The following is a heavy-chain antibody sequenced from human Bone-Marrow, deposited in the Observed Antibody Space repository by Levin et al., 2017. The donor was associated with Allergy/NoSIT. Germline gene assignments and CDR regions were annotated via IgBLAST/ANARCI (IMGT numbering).Heavy chain of an antibody. J-gene: IGHJ2*01. CDR3: ARLTFRYFDL. CDR2: ISGDGNFK. CDR1: GLTLSNLY. Sequence: GESLKISCVVSGLTLSNLYLSWIRQAPGKGLEWLSYISGDGNFKNYADSVKGRFIIARDNAKNSVYLQMNGLREEDTAVYYCARLTFRYFDLWGRGTLVTVSS. D-gene: IGHD2/OR15-2a*01. V-gene: IGHV3-11*01.